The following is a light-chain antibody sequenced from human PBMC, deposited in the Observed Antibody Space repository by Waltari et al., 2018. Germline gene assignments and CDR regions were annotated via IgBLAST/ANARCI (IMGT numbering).Light chain of an antibody. CDR3: QQYANIPFS. V-gene: IGKV1-27*01. CDR1: QGLSKY. CDR2: AAS. Sequence: DIQMTQSPSSLSASVGDRVTVTCRVSQGLSKYLAGYQQKPGKVPQLLIYAASTLQSGVPSRFSGRGSGTEFTLTISSLQPEDVATYYCQQYANIPFSFGPGTRVDTK. J-gene: IGKJ3*01.